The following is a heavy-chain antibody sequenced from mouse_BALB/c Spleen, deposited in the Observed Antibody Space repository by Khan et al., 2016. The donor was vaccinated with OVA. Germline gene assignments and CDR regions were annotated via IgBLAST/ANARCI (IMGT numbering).Heavy chain of an antibody. Sequence: EVQLQESGPSLVKPSQTLSLTCSVTGDSITSGYWNWIRKFPGNKLEYMGYISPSDSTFYNPSLNSRISITRDTYKNQYYLQLSSVTTEDTATYYCARWNYRYDGYLDYWGQGTTLTVSS. CDR2: ISPSDST. D-gene: IGHD2-14*01. CDR3: ARWNYRYDGYLDY. J-gene: IGHJ2*01. V-gene: IGHV3-8*02. CDR1: GDSITSGY.